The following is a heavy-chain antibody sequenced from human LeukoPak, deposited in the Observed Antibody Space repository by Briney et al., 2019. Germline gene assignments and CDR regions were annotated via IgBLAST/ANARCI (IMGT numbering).Heavy chain of an antibody. D-gene: IGHD2-21*02. J-gene: IGHJ5*02. CDR3: ARVTDPRYNWFDP. Sequence: PSETLSLICTASGGSISSYYWTWIRQPAGKGPEWIGRIHASGSTNYNPSLKSRVNMSVDTSKNQFSLRLNSVTAADTAVYYCARVTDPRYNWFDPWGQGTLVTVSS. CDR2: IHASGST. CDR1: GGSISSYY. V-gene: IGHV4-4*07.